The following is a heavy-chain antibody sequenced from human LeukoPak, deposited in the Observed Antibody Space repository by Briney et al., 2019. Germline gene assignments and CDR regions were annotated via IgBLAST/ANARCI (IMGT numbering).Heavy chain of an antibody. CDR2: INPNSGGT. Sequence: VASVKVSCKASGYTFTGYYMHWVRQAPGQGLEWMGWINPNSGGTNYAQKFQGRVTMTRDTSISTAYMELSRLRSDDTAVYYCARVRKQQLAERGGAFDIWGQGTMVTVSS. CDR3: ARVRKQQLAERGGAFDI. J-gene: IGHJ3*02. CDR1: GYTFTGYY. D-gene: IGHD6-13*01. V-gene: IGHV1-2*02.